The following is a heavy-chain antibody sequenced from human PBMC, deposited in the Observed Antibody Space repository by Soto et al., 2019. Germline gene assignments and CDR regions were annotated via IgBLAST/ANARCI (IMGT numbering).Heavy chain of an antibody. CDR2: IYWDDDK. Sequence: SGPTLVNPTETLTLTCSFSGFSLSTRGVAVGWLRQPPGKALEWLTLIYWDDDKRFSPSLKSRLTITRDTSKNQVVLIMTDMDPVDTATYFCARSLGQSPPDYWGQGXLVTVSS. CDR3: ARSLGQSPPDY. V-gene: IGHV2-5*02. CDR1: GFSLSTRGVA. D-gene: IGHD3-10*01. J-gene: IGHJ4*02.